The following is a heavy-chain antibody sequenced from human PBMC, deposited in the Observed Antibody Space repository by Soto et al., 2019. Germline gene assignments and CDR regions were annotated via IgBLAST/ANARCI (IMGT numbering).Heavy chain of an antibody. CDR1: GFTFSSYG. CDR2: ISYDGSNK. CDR3: ANGGSLYDSSRRYDY. Sequence: GGSLRLSCAASGFTFSSYGMHWVRQAPGKGLEWVAVISYDGSNKYYADSVKGRFTISRDNSKNTLYLQMNSLRAEDTAVYYCANGGSLYDSSRRYDYWGQGTLVTVSS. V-gene: IGHV3-30*18. J-gene: IGHJ4*02. D-gene: IGHD3-22*01.